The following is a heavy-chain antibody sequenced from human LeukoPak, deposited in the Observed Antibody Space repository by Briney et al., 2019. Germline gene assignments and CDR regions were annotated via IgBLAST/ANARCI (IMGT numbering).Heavy chain of an antibody. CDR2: IIPIFGTA. V-gene: IGHV1-69*05. CDR3: ARAGPAAVYYYMDV. CDR1: GGTLSSYA. D-gene: IGHD2-2*01. Sequence: PEASVKVSCKASGGTLSSYAISRVLQAPGQGLEWMGGIIPIFGTANYAQKFQGRLTITTDESTSTAYMELSSLRSEDTAVYYCARAGPAAVYYYMDVWGKGTTVTVSS. J-gene: IGHJ6*03.